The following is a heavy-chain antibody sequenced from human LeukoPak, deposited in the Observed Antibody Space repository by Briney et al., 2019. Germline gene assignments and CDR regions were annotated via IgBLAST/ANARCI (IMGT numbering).Heavy chain of an antibody. V-gene: IGHV4-59*01. CDR2: IYYSGST. CDR3: AGRLWRRDGYNLSAFDI. D-gene: IGHD5-24*01. J-gene: IGHJ3*02. Sequence: SETLSLTCTVSGGSISSYYWNWFRQPPVKGLEWIGYIYYSGSTNYNPSLKSRVTISVDTSKNQFSLKLSSVTAADTAVYYCAGRLWRRDGYNLSAFDIWGQGTMVTVSS. CDR1: GGSISSYY.